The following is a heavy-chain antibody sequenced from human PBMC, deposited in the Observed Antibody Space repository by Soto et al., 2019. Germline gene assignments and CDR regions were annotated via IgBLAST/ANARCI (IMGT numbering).Heavy chain of an antibody. CDR2: IYWDYDK. J-gene: IGHJ4*02. D-gene: IGHD6-6*01. CDR1: GFSLSTSGVG. V-gene: IGHV2-5*02. CDR3: AHSRPPRLLDY. Sequence: QITLKESGPTLVKPTQTLTLTCTFSGFSLSTSGVGVGWIRQPPGKALEWLALIYWDYDKRYSSSLNSRLTNTKDTSKNQVVLTMTNMDPVDTATYYCAHSRPPRLLDYWGQGTLVTVSS.